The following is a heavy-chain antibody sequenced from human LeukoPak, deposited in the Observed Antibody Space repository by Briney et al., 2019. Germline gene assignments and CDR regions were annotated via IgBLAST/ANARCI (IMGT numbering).Heavy chain of an antibody. V-gene: IGHV4-34*01. CDR1: GGSFSGYY. CDR2: INHSGST. Sequence: SETLSLTCAVYGGSFSGYYWSWIRQPPGKGLEWIGEINHSGSTNYNPSLKSRVTISVDTSKNQFSLQLSSVTAADTAVYYCARGIAVAGTEDYWGQGTLVTVSS. CDR3: ARGIAVAGTEDY. J-gene: IGHJ4*02. D-gene: IGHD6-19*01.